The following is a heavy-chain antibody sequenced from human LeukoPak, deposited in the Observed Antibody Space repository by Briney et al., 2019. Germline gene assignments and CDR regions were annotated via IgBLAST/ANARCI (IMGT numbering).Heavy chain of an antibody. CDR1: GGSISSYY. V-gene: IGHV4-59*08. CDR2: IYYSGST. Sequence: SETLSLTCTVSGGSISSYYWSWIRQPPGKGLEWIGDIYYSGSTNYNPSLKSRVTISVDTSKNQFSLKLSSVTAADTAVYYCARQMTYYDSSGYLYYFDYWGQGTLVTVSS. D-gene: IGHD3-22*01. J-gene: IGHJ4*02. CDR3: ARQMTYYDSSGYLYYFDY.